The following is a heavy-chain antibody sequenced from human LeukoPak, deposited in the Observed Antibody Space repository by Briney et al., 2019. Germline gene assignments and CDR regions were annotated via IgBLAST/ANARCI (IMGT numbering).Heavy chain of an antibody. CDR1: GGSISSSSYY. Sequence: SETLSLTCTVSGGSISSSSYYWGWIRQPPGKGLEWIGSIYYSGSTYYNPSLRSRVTISVDTSKNQFSLKLSSVTAADTAVYYCAGRYYYDSSGYLRWGQGTLVTVSS. V-gene: IGHV4-39*07. D-gene: IGHD3-22*01. J-gene: IGHJ4*02. CDR3: AGRYYYDSSGYLR. CDR2: IYYSGST.